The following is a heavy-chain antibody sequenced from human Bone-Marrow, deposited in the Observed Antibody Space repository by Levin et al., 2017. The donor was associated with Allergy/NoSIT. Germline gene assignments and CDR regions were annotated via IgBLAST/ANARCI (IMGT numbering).Heavy chain of an antibody. CDR2: IWYDGSNK. D-gene: IGHD6-13*01. CDR1: GFTFSSYG. J-gene: IGHJ6*02. Sequence: GGSLRLSCAASGFTFSSYGMHWVRQAPGKGLEWVAVIWYDGSNKYYADSVKGRFTISRDNSKNTLYLQMNSLRAEDTAVYYCARDGAAGGGYYYYGMDVWGQGTTVTVSS. CDR3: ARDGAAGGGYYYYGMDV. V-gene: IGHV3-33*01.